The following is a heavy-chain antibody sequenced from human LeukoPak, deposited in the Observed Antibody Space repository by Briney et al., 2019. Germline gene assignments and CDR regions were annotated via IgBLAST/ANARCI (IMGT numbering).Heavy chain of an antibody. CDR3: AKDDSSSGWYDY. Sequence: GGSLRPSCAASGFTFSSYAMSWVRQAPGKGLEWVSAISGSGGSTYYADSVKGRFTISRDNSKNTLYLQMNSLRAEGTAVYYCAKDDSSSGWYDYWGQGTLVTVSS. CDR2: ISGSGGST. V-gene: IGHV3-23*01. D-gene: IGHD6-19*01. J-gene: IGHJ4*02. CDR1: GFTFSSYA.